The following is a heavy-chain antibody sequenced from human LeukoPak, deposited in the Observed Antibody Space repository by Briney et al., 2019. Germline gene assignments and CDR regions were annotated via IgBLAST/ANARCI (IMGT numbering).Heavy chain of an antibody. V-gene: IGHV1-69*04. J-gene: IGHJ4*02. CDR2: IIPILGIA. CDR1: GATFSSYG. CDR3: ARSSHYDILTGLFDY. Sequence: SVKLSFNSSGATFSSYGISWVRQAPGQGLEWMGRIIPILGIANYAQKFQGRVTITADKSTSTAYMELSSLRSEDTAVYYCARSSHYDILTGLFDYWGQGTRVTVSS. D-gene: IGHD3-9*01.